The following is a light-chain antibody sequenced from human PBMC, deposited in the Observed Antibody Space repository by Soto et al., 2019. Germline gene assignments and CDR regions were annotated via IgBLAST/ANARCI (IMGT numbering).Light chain of an antibody. CDR3: AAWDDSLSGYV. Sequence: QSVLTQPPSTSGTPGQRVTIACSGSSSNIGSNYAYWYQHLPETAPKVLIYRSNQRPSGVPDRFSGSKSGTSASLAISGLRSEDEADYYCAAWDDSLSGYVFGTGTKVTVL. J-gene: IGLJ1*01. CDR1: SSNIGSNY. V-gene: IGLV1-47*01. CDR2: RSN.